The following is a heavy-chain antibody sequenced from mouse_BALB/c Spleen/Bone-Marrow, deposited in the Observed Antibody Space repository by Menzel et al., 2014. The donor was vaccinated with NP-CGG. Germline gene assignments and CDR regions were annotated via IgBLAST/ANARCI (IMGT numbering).Heavy chain of an antibody. CDR2: IHPNSGST. D-gene: IGHD2-1*01. CDR3: AREKIYGNYLWYFDV. V-gene: IGHV1S130*01. J-gene: IGHJ1*01. CDR1: GYTFTSSW. Sequence: VQLQQSGSVLVRPGASVKLSCKASGYTFTSSWMHWAKQRPGQGLEWIGEIHPNSGSTNYNEKFKGKATLTVDTSPSTAYVDLSSLTSEDSAVYYCAREKIYGNYLWYFDVWGAGTTATVSS.